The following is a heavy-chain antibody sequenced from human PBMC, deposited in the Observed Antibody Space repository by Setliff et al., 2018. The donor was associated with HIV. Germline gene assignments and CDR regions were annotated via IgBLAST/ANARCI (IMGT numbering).Heavy chain of an antibody. Sequence: SETLSLTCTVSSDSIRFYYWTWIRQPPGKGLEWIGNIYYTGSTNYNPSLKSRITISIDTSKSQFSLKLTSVAAADTAEYYCARDSGGYNYGFAVGSFDYWGQGALVTVSS. D-gene: IGHD5-18*01. J-gene: IGHJ4*02. CDR1: SDSIRFYY. CDR3: ARDSGGYNYGFAVGSFDY. CDR2: IYYTGST. V-gene: IGHV4-59*01.